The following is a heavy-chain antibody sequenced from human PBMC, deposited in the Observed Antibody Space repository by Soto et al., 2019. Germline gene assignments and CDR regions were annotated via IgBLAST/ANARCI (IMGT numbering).Heavy chain of an antibody. V-gene: IGHV3-30*18. CDR3: AKGPWGMATIGYYGMDV. CDR1: GFTFSSYG. D-gene: IGHD5-12*01. CDR2: ISYDGSNK. J-gene: IGHJ6*02. Sequence: GGSLRLSCAASGFTFSSYGMHWVRQAPGKGLEWVAVISYDGSNKYYADSVKGRFTISRDNSKNTLYLQMNSLRAEDTAVYYCAKGPWGMATIGYYGMDVWGQGTTVTVSS.